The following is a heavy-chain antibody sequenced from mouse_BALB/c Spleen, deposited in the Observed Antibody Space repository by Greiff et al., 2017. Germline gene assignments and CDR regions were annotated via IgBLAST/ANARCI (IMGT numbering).Heavy chain of an antibody. CDR3: ASGGYGSSPAWFAY. V-gene: IGHV2-2*02. CDR1: GFSLTSYG. D-gene: IGHD1-1*01. CDR2: IWSGGST. J-gene: IGHJ3*01. Sequence: VQLQQSGPGLVQPSQSLSITCTVSGFSLTSYGVHWVRQSPGKGLEWLGVIWSGGSTDYNAAFISRLSISKDNSKSQVFFKMNSLQANDTAIYYCASGGYGSSPAWFAYWGQGTLVTVSA.